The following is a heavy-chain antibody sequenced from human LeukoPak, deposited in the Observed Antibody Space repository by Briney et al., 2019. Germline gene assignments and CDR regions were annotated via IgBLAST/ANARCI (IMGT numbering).Heavy chain of an antibody. V-gene: IGHV3-53*01. CDR2: IYSGGST. D-gene: IGHD4-17*01. Sequence: GGSLRLSCAASGFTFSSNYMSWVRQAPGKGLEWVSVIYSGGSTYYADSVKGRFTISRDNSKNTLYLQMNSLRVEDTAFYYCARSTHGDYPVYDYWGQGTLVTVSS. J-gene: IGHJ4*02. CDR3: ARSTHGDYPVYDY. CDR1: GFTFSSNY.